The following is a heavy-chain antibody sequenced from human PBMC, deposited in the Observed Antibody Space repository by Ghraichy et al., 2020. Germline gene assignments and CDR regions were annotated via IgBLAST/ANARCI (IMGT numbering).Heavy chain of an antibody. D-gene: IGHD6-6*01. J-gene: IGHJ2*01. CDR3: AKKGARSSGNWYFDL. CDR2: ISDSGGST. CDR1: GFTFSRYA. V-gene: IGHV3-23*01. Sequence: LSLTCAASGFTFSRYAMSWVRQAPGQGLYWVSAISDSGGSTYYADSVKGRFTISRDNSKNTLYLQMNGLRAEDTAVYYCAKKGARSSGNWYFDLWGRGTLVTVSS.